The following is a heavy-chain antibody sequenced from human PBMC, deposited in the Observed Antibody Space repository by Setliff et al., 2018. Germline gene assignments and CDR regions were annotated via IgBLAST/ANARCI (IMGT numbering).Heavy chain of an antibody. J-gene: IGHJ5*02. Sequence: SETLSLTCTVSGGSISSSSYYWGWIRQPPGKGLEWIGSIYYSGSTYYNPSLKSRVTISVDTSKNQFSLKLSSVTAADTAVYYCAGATRDSDGWYYEYRWFDPWGQGTLVTVSS. CDR3: AGATRDSDGWYYEYRWFDP. CDR1: GGSISSSSYY. D-gene: IGHD6-19*01. V-gene: IGHV4-39*01. CDR2: IYYSGST.